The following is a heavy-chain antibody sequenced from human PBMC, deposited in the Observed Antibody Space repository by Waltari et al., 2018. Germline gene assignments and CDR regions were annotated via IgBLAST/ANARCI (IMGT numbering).Heavy chain of an antibody. V-gene: IGHV3-7*01. J-gene: IGHJ2*01. CDR3: ARDGEYCSGDKCYSYWYFDL. D-gene: IGHD2-15*01. CDR1: GFDFRSSW. Sequence: EVQLVESGGGLVQPGGSLSLSCAVSGFDFRSSWMSWVATVPGKGLEWVANIKQDGSEIYYVDSVKGRFTISRDNAKNSLYLQMNSLRAEDTAMYYCARDGEYCSGDKCYSYWYFDLWGRGTLVTVSS. CDR2: IKQDGSEI.